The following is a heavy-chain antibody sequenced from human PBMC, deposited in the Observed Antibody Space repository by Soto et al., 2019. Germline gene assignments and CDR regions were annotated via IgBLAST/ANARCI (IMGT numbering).Heavy chain of an antibody. V-gene: IGHV1-46*01. Sequence: ASVKVSCKASGYTFTSYYMHWVRQAPGQGLEWMGIINPSGGSTSYAQKFQGRVTMTRDTSTSTVYMELSSLRSEDTAVYYCARGGQVVPSYYFYGMDVWGQGTTVTVSS. CDR3: ARGGQVVPSYYFYGMDV. CDR2: INPSGGST. CDR1: GYTFTSYY. J-gene: IGHJ6*02.